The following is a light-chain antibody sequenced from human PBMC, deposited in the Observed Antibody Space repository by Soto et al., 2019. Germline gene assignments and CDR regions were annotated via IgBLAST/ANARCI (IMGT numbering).Light chain of an antibody. CDR1: QSVSNSF. Sequence: SVLTQSPDTLSLSPGDTATLSCRSSQSVSNSFFAWYQQKPGQAPRLLIYGISTRATGIPDRFSGSGSGTDFTLTISRLEPEDFVVYFCQLYSTFPLTFGHGTKLEVK. CDR2: GIS. CDR3: QLYSTFPLT. J-gene: IGKJ2*01. V-gene: IGKV3-20*01.